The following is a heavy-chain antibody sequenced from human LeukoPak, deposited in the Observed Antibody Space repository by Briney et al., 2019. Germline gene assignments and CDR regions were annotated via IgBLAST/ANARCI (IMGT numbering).Heavy chain of an antibody. CDR3: ARAHVPTIYGAPYYFDY. Sequence: GASVKVSCKASGYTFASFGITWVRQAPGQGLEWMGWINTHNGDTNYAQKLQGRVTMTTDTSTSTAYMELRSLRSDDTAVYYCARAHVPTIYGAPYYFDYWGQGTLVTVSS. D-gene: IGHD4-17*01. CDR1: GYTFASFG. CDR2: INTHNGDT. V-gene: IGHV1-18*01. J-gene: IGHJ4*02.